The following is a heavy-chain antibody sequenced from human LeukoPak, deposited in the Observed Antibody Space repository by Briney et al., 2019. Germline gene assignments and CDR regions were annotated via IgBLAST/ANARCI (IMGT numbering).Heavy chain of an antibody. Sequence: ASVKVSCKASGYTFTNFGISWVRQAPGQRPEWMGWISTYNGNTNYAQNLQDRVTLTTDTSTTTVYMELRSLRSDDTAVYYCARVGCTGGNCYDFDYWGQGTLVTVSS. J-gene: IGHJ4*02. CDR2: ISTYNGNT. V-gene: IGHV1-18*04. CDR1: GYTFTNFG. CDR3: ARVGCTGGNCYDFDY. D-gene: IGHD2-15*01.